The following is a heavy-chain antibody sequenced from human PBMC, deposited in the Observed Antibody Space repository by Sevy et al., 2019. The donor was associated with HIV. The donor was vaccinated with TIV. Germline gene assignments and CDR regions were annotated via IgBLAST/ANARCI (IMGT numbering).Heavy chain of an antibody. CDR2: ISTSSNNI. CDR3: ARTFSFSWYDY. D-gene: IGHD6-13*01. CDR1: EFAFNIHN. Sequence: GGSLRLSCVASEFAFNIHNMSWVRQAPGKGLEWVSSISTSSNNIYYADSVEGRFTISRDNAKNSLYLQMNSLRAEDTAVYYCARTFSFSWYDYWGQGILVTVSS. J-gene: IGHJ4*02. V-gene: IGHV3-21*01.